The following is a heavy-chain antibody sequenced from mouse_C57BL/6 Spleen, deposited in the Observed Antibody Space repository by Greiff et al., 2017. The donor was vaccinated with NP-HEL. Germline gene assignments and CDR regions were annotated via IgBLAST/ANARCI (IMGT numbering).Heavy chain of an antibody. CDR1: GYTFTSYW. V-gene: IGHV1-55*01. CDR2: IYPGSGST. CDR3: ARKRDGYYSNSYYYAMDY. Sequence: VKLQQSGAELVKPGASVKMSCKASGYTFTSYWITWVKQRPGQGLEWIGDIYPGSGSTNYNEKFKSKATLTVDTSSSTAYMQLSSLTSEDSAVYYCARKRDGYYSNSYYYAMDYWGQGTSVTVSS. D-gene: IGHD2-5*01. J-gene: IGHJ4*01.